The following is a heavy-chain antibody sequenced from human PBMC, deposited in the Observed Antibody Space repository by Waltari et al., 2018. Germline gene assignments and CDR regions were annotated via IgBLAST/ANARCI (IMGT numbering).Heavy chain of an antibody. J-gene: IGHJ2*01. D-gene: IGHD4-17*01. CDR1: GGSISSGSYY. CDR2: IYTSGRT. CDR3: ARDYGDYVNYWYFDL. V-gene: IGHV4-61*09. Sequence: QVQLQESGPGLVKPSQTLSLTCTVSGGSISSGSYYWSWIRQPAGKGLEWIGYIYTSGRTNDNPSLKSRVTISVDTSKNQFSLKLSSVTAADTAVYYCARDYGDYVNYWYFDLWGRGTLVTVSS.